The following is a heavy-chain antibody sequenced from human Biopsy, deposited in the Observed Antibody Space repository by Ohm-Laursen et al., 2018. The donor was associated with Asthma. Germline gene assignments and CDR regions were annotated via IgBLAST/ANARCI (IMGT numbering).Heavy chain of an antibody. V-gene: IGHV3-30*14. Sequence: SLRLSCSAFGFAFSSYAMHWVRQAPGKGLEWVASLSYDENNRYYADSMRGRFTISRDNSKNQLFLEIRVLRDGDTAVYFCARGYCTCGVCDPREWGQGTLVTVSS. D-gene: IGHD2-8*02. CDR1: GFAFSSYA. CDR2: LSYDENNR. J-gene: IGHJ4*02. CDR3: ARGYCTCGVCDPRE.